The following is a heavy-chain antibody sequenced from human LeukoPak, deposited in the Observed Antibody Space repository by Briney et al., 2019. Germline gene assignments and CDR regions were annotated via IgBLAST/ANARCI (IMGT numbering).Heavy chain of an antibody. Sequence: GGSLRLSCAASGFTFSSYGMHWVRQAPGKGLEWVAVISYDGSKKYYADSVKGRFTISRDNSKNTLYLQMNSLRAEDTAVYYCAKAYGSGNYHNYFDYWGQGTLVTVSS. J-gene: IGHJ4*02. CDR3: AKAYGSGNYHNYFDY. D-gene: IGHD3-10*01. V-gene: IGHV3-30*18. CDR1: GFTFSSYG. CDR2: ISYDGSKK.